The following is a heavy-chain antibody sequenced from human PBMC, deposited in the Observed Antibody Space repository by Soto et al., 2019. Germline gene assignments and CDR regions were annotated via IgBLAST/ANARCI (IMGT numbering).Heavy chain of an antibody. Sequence: SETLSLTCTVSGGSISSYYWSWIRQPPGKGLEWIGYIYYSGSTNYNPSLKSRVTISVDTSKNQFSLKLSSVTAADTAVYYCARGLVNPPYYYYMDVWGKGTTVTVSS. J-gene: IGHJ6*03. CDR2: IYYSGST. V-gene: IGHV4-59*01. CDR1: GGSISSYY. CDR3: ARGLVNPPYYYYMDV. D-gene: IGHD3-9*01.